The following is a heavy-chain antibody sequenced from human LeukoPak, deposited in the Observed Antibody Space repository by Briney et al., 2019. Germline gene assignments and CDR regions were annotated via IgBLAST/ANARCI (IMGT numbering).Heavy chain of an antibody. D-gene: IGHD3-22*01. J-gene: IGHJ4*02. CDR3: ARGGWNKFDY. V-gene: IGHV4-61*01. CDR1: GGSISSSSYY. CDR2: IFYSGTT. Sequence: PSETLSLTCTVSGGSISSSSYYWSWIRQPPGKGLEWIGFIFYSGTTNYNPSLKSRVTISVDTSENQFSLKLSSVTAADTAVYYCARGGWNKFDYWGQGTLVTVSS.